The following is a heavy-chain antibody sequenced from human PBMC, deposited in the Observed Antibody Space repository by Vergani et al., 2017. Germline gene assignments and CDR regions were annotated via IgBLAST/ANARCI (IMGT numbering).Heavy chain of an antibody. J-gene: IGHJ6*02. CDR2: IYTSGST. CDR1: GGSISSYY. V-gene: IGHV4-4*07. Sequence: QVQLQESGPGLVKASETLSLTCTVSGGSISSYYWSWIRQPAGKGLEWIGRIYTSGSTNYNPSLKSRVTMSVDTSKNQFSLKLSSVTAADTAVYYCARDGVRGGSYYYGMDVWGQGTTVTVSS. CDR3: ARDGVRGGSYYYGMDV. D-gene: IGHD3-10*01.